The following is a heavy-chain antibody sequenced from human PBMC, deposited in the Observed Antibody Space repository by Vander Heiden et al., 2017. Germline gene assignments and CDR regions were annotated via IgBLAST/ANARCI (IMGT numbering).Heavy chain of an antibody. J-gene: IGHJ3*02. CDR1: GFTSDGYA. D-gene: IGHD6-19*01. CDR2: ISWNSGSI. CDR3: AKEGGAVAGIRAFDI. V-gene: IGHV3-9*02. Sequence: EGQLVESGGGLVQPGRSLRLSCAAAGFTSDGYALHWVRQAPGKGLEWVSGISWNSGSIGYADSVKGRFTISRDNAKNSLYLQMNSLRAEDTALYYCAKEGGAVAGIRAFDIWGQGTMVTVSS.